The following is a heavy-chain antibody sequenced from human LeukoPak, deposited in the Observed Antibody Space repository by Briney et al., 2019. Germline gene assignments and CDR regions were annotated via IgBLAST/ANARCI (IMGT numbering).Heavy chain of an antibody. D-gene: IGHD4-17*01. CDR1: GGTFSSYA. Sequence: SVKVSCKASGGTFSSYAISWVRQAPGQGLEWMGGIIPIFGTANYAQKFQGRVTITADESTSTAYMELSSLRSEDTAVYYCARLASTVTTWFDPWGQGTLVTVSS. CDR3: ARLASTVTTWFDP. CDR2: IIPIFGTA. V-gene: IGHV1-69*13. J-gene: IGHJ5*02.